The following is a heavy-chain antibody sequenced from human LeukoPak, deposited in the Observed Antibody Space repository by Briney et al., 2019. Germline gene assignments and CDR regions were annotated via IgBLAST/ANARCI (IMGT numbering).Heavy chain of an antibody. CDR2: MYPGGSDI. D-gene: IGHD1-26*01. Sequence: PGESLKISCKGSGYSFSNYYIEWVRQMPGKGLEWMGVMYPGGSDIRYSPSFQGQVTISADRSIDTAYLQWSSLKASDSAMYYCASRTGSYYPFDSWGQGTLVTVSS. J-gene: IGHJ4*02. V-gene: IGHV5-51*01. CDR3: ASRTGSYYPFDS. CDR1: GYSFSNYY.